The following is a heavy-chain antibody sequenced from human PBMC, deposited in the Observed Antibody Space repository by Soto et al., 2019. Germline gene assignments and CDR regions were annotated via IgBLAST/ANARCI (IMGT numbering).Heavy chain of an antibody. CDR3: ATSAGYSGYDSHAFDI. V-gene: IGHV1-24*01. CDR2: FDPEDGET. CDR1: GYTLTELS. Sequence: ASVKVACKVSGYTLTELSMHWVRQANGKGLEWMGGFDPEDGETIYAQKFQGRVTMTEDTSTDTAYMELSSLRSEDTAVYYCATSAGYSGYDSHAFDIWGQGTMVTVSS. J-gene: IGHJ3*02. D-gene: IGHD5-12*01.